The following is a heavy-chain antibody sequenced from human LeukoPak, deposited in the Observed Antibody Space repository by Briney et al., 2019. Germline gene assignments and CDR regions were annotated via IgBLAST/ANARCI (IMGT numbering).Heavy chain of an antibody. V-gene: IGHV4-59*08. D-gene: IGHD4-17*01. CDR2: IYYSGST. CDR3: ARGDFYGDYYFDY. Sequence: SETLSLTCTVSGGSISSYYWSWIRQPPGKGLEWIGYIYYSGSTNYNPSLKSRVTISVDTSKNQFSLKLSSVTAADTAVYYCARGDFYGDYYFDYWGQGTLVTVSS. J-gene: IGHJ4*02. CDR1: GGSISSYY.